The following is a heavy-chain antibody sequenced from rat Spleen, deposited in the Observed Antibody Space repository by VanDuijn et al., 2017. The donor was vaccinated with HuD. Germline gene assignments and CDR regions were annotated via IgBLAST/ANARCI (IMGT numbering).Heavy chain of an antibody. Sequence: QVQLKESGPGLVQPSQTLSLTCTVSGFSLTSYNVHWVRQPTGKGLEWMGVIWTGGSTDYNSALKSRLNINRDTSKSQIFLNMNSLQTEDTAIYYCSREELFSGYLLRFAYWGQGTLVTVSA. CDR1: GFSLTSYN. J-gene: IGHJ3*01. CDR3: SREELFSGYLLRFAY. D-gene: IGHD2-5*01. CDR2: IWTGGST. V-gene: IGHV2-30*01.